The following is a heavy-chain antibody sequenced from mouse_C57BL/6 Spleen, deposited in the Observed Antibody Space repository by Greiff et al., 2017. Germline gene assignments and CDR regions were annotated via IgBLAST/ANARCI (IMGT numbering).Heavy chain of an antibody. CDR2: IYPRDGST. J-gene: IGHJ2*01. V-gene: IGHV1-78*01. D-gene: IGHD1-1*01. Sequence: QAQLQQSDAGLVKPGASVKISCKVSGYTFTDHTIHWLKQRPEQGLEWIGYIYPRDGSTKYNEKFKGKATLTADKSSRPAYMQLNSLTSEDSAVYFCARDYGSSYYFAYWGQGTTLTVSS. CDR1: GYTFTDHT. CDR3: ARDYGSSYYFAY.